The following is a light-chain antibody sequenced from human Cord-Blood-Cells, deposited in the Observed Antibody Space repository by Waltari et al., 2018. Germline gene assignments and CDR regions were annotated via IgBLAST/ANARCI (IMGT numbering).Light chain of an antibody. CDR2: DAS. CDR3: QQYNSYSPYT. CDR1: QSISSW. Sequence: DIQMTTSPSTPSASVGDRVTIPCRASQSISSWLAWYQQKPGKAPKLLIYDASSLESGVPSRFSGSGSGTEFTLTISSLQPDDFATYYCQQYNSYSPYTFGQGTKLEIK. J-gene: IGKJ2*01. V-gene: IGKV1-5*01.